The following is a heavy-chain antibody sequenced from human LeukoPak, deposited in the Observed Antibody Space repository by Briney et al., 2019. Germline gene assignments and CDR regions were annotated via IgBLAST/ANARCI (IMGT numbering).Heavy chain of an antibody. J-gene: IGHJ5*02. CDR2: INHSGST. CDR3: ARKCSSTSCRGFDP. V-gene: IGHV4-38-2*01. CDR1: GYSISSGYY. Sequence: SETLSLTCAVSGYSISSGYYWGWIRQPPGKGLEWIGEINHSGSTNYNPSLKSRVTISVDTSKNQFSLKLSSVTAADTAVYYCARKCSSTSCRGFDPWGQGTLVTVYS. D-gene: IGHD2-2*01.